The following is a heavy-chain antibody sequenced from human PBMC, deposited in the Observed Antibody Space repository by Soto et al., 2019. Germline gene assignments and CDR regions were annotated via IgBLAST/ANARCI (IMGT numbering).Heavy chain of an antibody. D-gene: IGHD2-21*02. CDR2: IHPSGGGT. J-gene: IGHJ4*02. CDR3: ARGGHIAVVTASFDN. Sequence: QVQLVQSGAEVRKPGASVKVSCRPSGYTFNTYYLHWLRQAPGQALERMGVIHPSGGGTTYAQKFLGGVTVTRATSTTTVLMELSSLRSDDTAVYYCARGGHIAVVTASFDNWGQGTLVTVSS. V-gene: IGHV1-46*02. CDR1: GYTFNTYY.